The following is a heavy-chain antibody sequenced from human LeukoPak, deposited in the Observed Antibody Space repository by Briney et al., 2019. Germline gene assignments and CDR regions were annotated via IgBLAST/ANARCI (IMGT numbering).Heavy chain of an antibody. V-gene: IGHV3-7*01. D-gene: IGHD3-3*01. J-gene: IGHJ3*02. Sequence: GGSLRLSCAASGFTFSNYWMNWVRQAPGKGLEWVANIKEDGSDKYYVDSVKGRFTISRDNAKNSLYLQMNSLRAEDTAVYYCARDGDFWSAQGAFDIWGQGTMVTVSS. CDR2: IKEDGSDK. CDR3: ARDGDFWSAQGAFDI. CDR1: GFTFSNYW.